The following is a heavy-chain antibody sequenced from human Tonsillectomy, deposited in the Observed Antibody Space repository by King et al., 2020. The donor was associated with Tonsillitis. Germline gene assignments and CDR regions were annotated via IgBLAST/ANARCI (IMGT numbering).Heavy chain of an antibody. D-gene: IGHD2-8*02. V-gene: IGHV4-4*07. J-gene: IGHJ2*01. CDR2: VYDSGST. CDR3: ARGCTCGLCYPGWYFDL. Sequence: VQLQESGPGLVKPSETLSLTCTVSGGSISTYSWSWIRQPAGKGLEWIGRVYDSGSTNYNPSLKSRVTMSVDTSKNQFSLNLSSVTAADTAVYYCARGCTCGLCYPGWYFDLWGRGTLVSVSS. CDR1: GGSISTYS.